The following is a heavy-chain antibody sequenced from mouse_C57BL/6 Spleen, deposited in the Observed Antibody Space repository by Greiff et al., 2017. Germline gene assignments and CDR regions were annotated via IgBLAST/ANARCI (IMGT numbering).Heavy chain of an antibody. V-gene: IGHV1-62-2*01. D-gene: IGHD2-13*01. CDR1: GYTFTEYT. J-gene: IGHJ3*01. Sequence: VKLQESGAELVKPGASVKLSCKASGYTFTEYTIHWVKQRSGQGLEWIGWFYPGSGSIKYNEKFKDKATLTADKSSSTVYMEVSRLTSEDSAVYFCARDEGGPNYGDYSAWFAYWGQGTLVTVSA. CDR2: FYPGSGSI. CDR3: ARDEGGPNYGDYSAWFAY.